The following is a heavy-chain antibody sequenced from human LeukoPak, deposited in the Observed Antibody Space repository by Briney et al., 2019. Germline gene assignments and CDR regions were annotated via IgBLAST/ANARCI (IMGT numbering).Heavy chain of an antibody. J-gene: IGHJ3*02. CDR3: ARDQGGSYSGGDYDAFDI. Sequence: PGGSLRLSCAASGFIFKNFWMTWVCQAPGKGLEWVANIKRDGSDRYYVDSVKGRFTISRDNAKNSLFLQMNSLRAEDTAVYYCARDQGGSYSGGDYDAFDIWGQGTMVTVSS. CDR1: GFIFKNFW. D-gene: IGHD6-19*01. CDR2: IKRDGSDR. V-gene: IGHV3-7*01.